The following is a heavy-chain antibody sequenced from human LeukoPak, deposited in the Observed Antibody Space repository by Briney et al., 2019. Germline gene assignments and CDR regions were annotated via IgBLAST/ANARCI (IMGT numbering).Heavy chain of an antibody. CDR2: IRSKANTYAT. CDR1: GFSFSDSA. D-gene: IGHD6-19*01. Sequence: GGSLTLSCAASGFSFSDSAMHWVRQASGKGLEWVGRIRSKANTYATAYTVSVKGRFTISRDDSKNTAYLQMNSLKTEDTAVYYCTKPGSGWNYCDSWGQGTLVTVSA. J-gene: IGHJ4*02. CDR3: TKPGSGWNYCDS. V-gene: IGHV3-73*01.